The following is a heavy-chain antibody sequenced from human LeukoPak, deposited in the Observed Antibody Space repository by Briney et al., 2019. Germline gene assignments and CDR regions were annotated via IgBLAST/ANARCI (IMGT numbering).Heavy chain of an antibody. CDR1: GYSISSGYY. CDR3: ASPPWYDY. CDR2: IYHSGST. Sequence: KSSETLSLTCTVSGYSISSGYYWGWIRQPPGKGLEWIGSIYHSGSTNYNPSLKSRVTISIDTSKNQFSLKLNSVTAADTAVYYCASPPWYDYWGQGTLVTVSS. D-gene: IGHD6-13*01. V-gene: IGHV4-38-2*02. J-gene: IGHJ4*02.